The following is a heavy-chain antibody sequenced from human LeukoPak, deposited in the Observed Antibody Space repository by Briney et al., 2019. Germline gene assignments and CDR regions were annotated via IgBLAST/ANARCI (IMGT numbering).Heavy chain of an antibody. CDR3: ARGMLLWFGESLYYFDY. CDR2: INTDGSST. J-gene: IGHJ4*02. D-gene: IGHD3-10*01. Sequence: PGGSLRLSCVVSGFNFSSYEMNWVRQAPGQGLVWVSRINTDGSSTSSSDSVKGRFTISRDNAKNTLYLQMNSLRAEDTAVYYCARGMLLWFGESLYYFDYWGQGTLVTVSS. CDR1: GFNFSSYE. V-gene: IGHV3-74*01.